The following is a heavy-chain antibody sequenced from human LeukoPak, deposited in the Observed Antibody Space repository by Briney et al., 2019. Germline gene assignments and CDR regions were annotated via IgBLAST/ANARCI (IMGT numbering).Heavy chain of an antibody. CDR3: ARAIYIYYYDSSGYYYGAFDI. Sequence: GASVKVSCKASGYTFTGYYMHWVRQAPGQGLEWMGWINPNSGGTNYAQKFQGRVIMTRDTSISTAYMELSRLRSDDTAVYYCARAIYIYYYDSSGYYYGAFDIWGQGTMVTVSS. J-gene: IGHJ3*02. CDR1: GYTFTGYY. CDR2: INPNSGGT. D-gene: IGHD3-22*01. V-gene: IGHV1-2*02.